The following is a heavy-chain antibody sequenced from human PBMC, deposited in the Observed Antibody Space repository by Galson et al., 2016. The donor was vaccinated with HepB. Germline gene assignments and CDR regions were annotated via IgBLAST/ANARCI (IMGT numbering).Heavy chain of an antibody. CDR1: PGAFSGHY. CDR3: ARNAGGNGDFNWFDP. J-gene: IGHJ5*02. D-gene: IGHD4-17*01. Sequence: SETLSLTCAVSPGAFSGHYWTWIRQPPGRGLEWIGESNHIGTVKYNPSLKSRVTISVDASKNQVSLRLTSMTAADTAVYYCARNAGGNGDFNWFDPWGQGTLVTVSP. V-gene: IGHV4-34*01. CDR2: SNHIGTV.